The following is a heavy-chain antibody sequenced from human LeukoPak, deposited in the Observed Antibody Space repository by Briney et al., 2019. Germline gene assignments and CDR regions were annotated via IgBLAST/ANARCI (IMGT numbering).Heavy chain of an antibody. J-gene: IGHJ4*02. CDR2: IRSDGSDK. CDR3: AKDLGLGTYEGLDY. D-gene: IGHD1-26*01. CDR1: GFTFDDYA. V-gene: IGHV3-30*02. Sequence: GGSLRLSCAASGFTFDDYAMHWVRQAPGKGLEWVAFIRSDGSDKYYADSVKGRFTISRDNSKSTLFLQMNSLRAEDTAVFYCAKDLGLGTYEGLDYWGQGTLVTVYS.